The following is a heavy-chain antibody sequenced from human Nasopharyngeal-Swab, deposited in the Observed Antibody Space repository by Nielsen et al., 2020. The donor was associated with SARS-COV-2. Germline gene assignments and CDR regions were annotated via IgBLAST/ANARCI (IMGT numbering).Heavy chain of an antibody. V-gene: IGHV4-39*01. Sequence: SETLSLTCTVSGGSISSSSYYWGWIRQPPGKGLEWIGSIYYSGSTYYNPSLKSRVTISVDTSKNQFSLKLSSVTAADTAVYYCARLEGGDYVWGSYRYFRYFDLWGRGTLVTVSS. CDR3: ARLEGGDYVWGSYRYFRYFDL. CDR2: IYYSGST. J-gene: IGHJ2*01. CDR1: GGSISSSSYY. D-gene: IGHD3-16*02.